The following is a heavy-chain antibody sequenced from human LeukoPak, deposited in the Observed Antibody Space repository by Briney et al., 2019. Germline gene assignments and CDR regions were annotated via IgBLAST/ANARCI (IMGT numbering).Heavy chain of an antibody. CDR3: AKDDAAPESDYGDYVQGDAFDI. CDR2: ISGSGSNT. V-gene: IGHV3-23*01. J-gene: IGHJ3*02. Sequence: GGSLRLSCTASGFTFSTYAMSWVRQAPGKGLEWVSAISGSGSNTYYADSVKGRFTISRDNSKNTLYLQMNSLRAEDTAVYYCAKDDAAPESDYGDYVQGDAFDIWGQGTMVTVSS. D-gene: IGHD4-17*01. CDR1: GFTFSTYA.